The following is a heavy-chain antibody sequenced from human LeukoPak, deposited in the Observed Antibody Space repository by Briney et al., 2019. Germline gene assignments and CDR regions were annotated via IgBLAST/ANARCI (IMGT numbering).Heavy chain of an antibody. J-gene: IGHJ3*02. Sequence: SETLSLTCTVSGGSISSGGYYWSWIRQHPGKGLEWIGYIYYSGSTYYNPSLKSRVTISVDTSKNQFSLKLSSVTAADTAVYYCARVGSDILTGYGVFDIWGQGTMVTVSS. CDR2: IYYSGST. V-gene: IGHV4-31*03. CDR1: GGSISSGGYY. CDR3: ARVGSDILTGYGVFDI. D-gene: IGHD3-9*01.